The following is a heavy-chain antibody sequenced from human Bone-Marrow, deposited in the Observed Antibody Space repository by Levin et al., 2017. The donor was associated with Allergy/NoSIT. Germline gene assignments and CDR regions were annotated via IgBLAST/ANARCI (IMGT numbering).Heavy chain of an antibody. CDR3: ARGGRGSHYGLDV. Sequence: GGSLRLSCVASGFSFTYAMHWVRQAPGKGLEWMALISYDGSQKLYGDSVKGRFIISRDNSKNTLSLQMNSLRADDTGVYSCARGGRGSHYGLDVWGQGTTVTVSS. CDR2: ISYDGSQK. V-gene: IGHV3-30*04. D-gene: IGHD1-26*01. CDR1: GFSFTYA. J-gene: IGHJ6*02.